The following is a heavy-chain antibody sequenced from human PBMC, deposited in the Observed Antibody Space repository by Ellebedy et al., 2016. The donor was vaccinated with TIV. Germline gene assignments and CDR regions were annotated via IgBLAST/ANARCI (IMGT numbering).Heavy chain of an antibody. CDR1: RGTSYA. V-gene: IGHV1-69*13. Sequence: SVKVSXKAPRGTSYAISWVRQAPGQGLEWVGGIIPVFLTPTYAQKFQGRVTISADESTTTAYMELSSLRSEDTAVYYCATSKRYDYYYYMDVWGGGTTVTVSS. CDR2: IIPVFLTP. CDR3: ATSKRYDYYYYMDV. J-gene: IGHJ6*03.